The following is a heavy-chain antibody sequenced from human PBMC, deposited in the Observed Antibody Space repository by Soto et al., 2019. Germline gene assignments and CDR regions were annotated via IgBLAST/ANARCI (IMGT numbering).Heavy chain of an antibody. CDR2: ISWNSGSI. Sequence: GGSLRLSCAASGFTFDDYAMHWVRQAPGKGLEWVSGISWNSGSIGYADSVKGRFTISRDNAKNSLYLQMNSLSAEDTALYYCAKGNDYGLFFDYWRQGTLVTVSS. J-gene: IGHJ4*02. V-gene: IGHV3-9*01. D-gene: IGHD4-17*01. CDR1: GFTFDDYA. CDR3: AKGNDYGLFFDY.